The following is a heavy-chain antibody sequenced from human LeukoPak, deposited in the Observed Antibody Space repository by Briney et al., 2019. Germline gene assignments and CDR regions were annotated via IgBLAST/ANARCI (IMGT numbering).Heavy chain of an antibody. CDR1: GYTFTDYY. CDR2: MNVKTGAT. D-gene: IGHD4-17*01. CDR3: ARVYGDYVGYYYMDV. Sequence: WASVKVSCKASGYTFTDYYIHWVRQAPGHGLEWLGWMNVKTGATSSAQKFPGRFTMTRDTSIGTASMEFSSLTSDDTAVYYCARVYGDYVGYYYMDVWGKGTTVTVSS. V-gene: IGHV1-2*02. J-gene: IGHJ6*03.